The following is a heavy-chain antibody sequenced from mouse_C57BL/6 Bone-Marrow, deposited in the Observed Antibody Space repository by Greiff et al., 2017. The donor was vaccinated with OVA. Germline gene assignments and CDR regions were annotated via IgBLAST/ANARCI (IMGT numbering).Heavy chain of an antibody. V-gene: IGHV5-15*01. CDR2: ISNLAYSI. J-gene: IGHJ2*01. D-gene: IGHD2-3*01. CDR1: GFTFSDYG. CDR3: AREGDDGYYYFDY. Sequence: EVHLVESGGGLVQPGGSLKLSCAASGFTFSDYGMAWVRQAPRKGPEWVAFISNLAYSIYYADTVTGRFTISRENAKNTLYLEMSSLRSEDTAMYYCAREGDDGYYYFDYWGQGTTLTVSS.